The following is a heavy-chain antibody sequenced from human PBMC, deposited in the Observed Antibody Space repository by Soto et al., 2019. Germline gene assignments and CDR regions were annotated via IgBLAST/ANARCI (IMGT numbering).Heavy chain of an antibody. V-gene: IGHV3-33*01. CDR3: ARDGTSASNYYYYYGMDV. CDR2: IWNDGSNK. D-gene: IGHD1-26*01. CDR1: GFTFSSYG. Sequence: QVQLVESGGGVVQPGRSLRLSCAASGFTFSSYGMHWVRQAPGKGLEWVAVIWNDGSNKYYADSVKGRFTISRDNSKNTLYLQMNSLRAEDTAVYYCARDGTSASNYYYYYGMDVWGQGTTVTVSS. J-gene: IGHJ6*02.